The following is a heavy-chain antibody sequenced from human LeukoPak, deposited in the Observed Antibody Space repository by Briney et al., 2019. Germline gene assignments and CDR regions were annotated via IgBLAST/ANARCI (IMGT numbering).Heavy chain of an antibody. D-gene: IGHD3-3*01. Sequence: NTGGSLRLSCAASGFTFSDYYMSWIRQAPGKGLEWVSYISSSGSTIYYADSVKGRFTISRDNSKNTLYLQMNSLRAEDTAVYYCARDPFVLRFLEWFPYYFDYWGQGTLVTVSS. J-gene: IGHJ4*02. CDR3: ARDPFVLRFLEWFPYYFDY. CDR2: ISSSGSTI. V-gene: IGHV3-11*04. CDR1: GFTFSDYY.